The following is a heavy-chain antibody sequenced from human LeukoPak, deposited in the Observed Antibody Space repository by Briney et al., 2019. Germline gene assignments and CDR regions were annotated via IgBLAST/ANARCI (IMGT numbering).Heavy chain of an antibody. Sequence: GGSLRLSCAASGFTFSSYSMNWVRQAPGKGLEWVSSISSSSSYIYYADSVKGRFTISRDNAKNSLYLQMNSLRAEDTAVYYCARDRSWSSNNWFDPWGQGTLVTVSS. V-gene: IGHV3-21*04. D-gene: IGHD6-13*01. CDR1: GFTFSSYS. J-gene: IGHJ5*02. CDR2: ISSSSSYI. CDR3: ARDRSWSSNNWFDP.